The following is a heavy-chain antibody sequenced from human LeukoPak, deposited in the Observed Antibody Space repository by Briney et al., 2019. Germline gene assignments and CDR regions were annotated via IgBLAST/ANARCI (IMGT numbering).Heavy chain of an antibody. J-gene: IGHJ6*02. Sequence: ASVKVSCKASGYTFTRYDINWVRQATGQGLEWMGWMNPNSGNTGYAQKFQGRVTMTRNTSISTAYMELSSLRSEDTAVYYCARVTTMIVGNYYYYYGMDVWGQGTTVTVSS. D-gene: IGHD3-22*01. CDR2: MNPNSGNT. CDR3: ARVTTMIVGNYYYYYGMDV. CDR1: GYTFTRYD. V-gene: IGHV1-8*01.